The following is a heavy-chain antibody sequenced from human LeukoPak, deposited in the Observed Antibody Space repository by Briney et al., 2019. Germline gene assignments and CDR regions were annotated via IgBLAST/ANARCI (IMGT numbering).Heavy chain of an antibody. Sequence: PGGSLRLSCAASEFTFSSHQMSWVRQAPGKGLEWVAKITQDGSEKYYMDSVKGRFILSSDNGKNSLYLQMNSLRVEETAVYYCARDWRQDNAFDLWGQGTMVTVSS. CDR3: ARDWRQDNAFDL. J-gene: IGHJ3*01. CDR2: ITQDGSEK. CDR1: EFTFSSHQ. V-gene: IGHV3-7*01. D-gene: IGHD2-15*01.